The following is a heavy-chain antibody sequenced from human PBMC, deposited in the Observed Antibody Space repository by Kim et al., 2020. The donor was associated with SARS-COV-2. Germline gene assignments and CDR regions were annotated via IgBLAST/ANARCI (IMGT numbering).Heavy chain of an antibody. D-gene: IGHD2-8*02. J-gene: IGHJ5*01. Sequence: GGSLRLSCGASGFTFSNYAMSWVRQAPGKGLEWVSTINGSGDTTYYVDSVKGRFTISRDNSKNTLFLQMNSLRADDTAVYYCAKDRGGVGSYIPLDSWG. CDR3: AKDRGGVGSYIPLDS. CDR2: INGSGDTT. CDR1: GFTFSNYA. V-gene: IGHV3-23*01.